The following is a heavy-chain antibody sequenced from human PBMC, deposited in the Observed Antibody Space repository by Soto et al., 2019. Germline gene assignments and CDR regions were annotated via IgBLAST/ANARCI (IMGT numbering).Heavy chain of an antibody. Sequence: PSETLSLTCDVSGGSISSSNWRSWVRQPPGKGLEWIGEIYHSGSTNYNPSLKSRVTISVDKSKNQFSLKLSSVTAADTAVYYCARAKPDSSGWPPYYFDYWGQGTLVT. CDR2: IYHSGST. CDR1: GGSISSSNW. J-gene: IGHJ4*02. CDR3: ARAKPDSSGWPPYYFDY. D-gene: IGHD6-19*01. V-gene: IGHV4-4*02.